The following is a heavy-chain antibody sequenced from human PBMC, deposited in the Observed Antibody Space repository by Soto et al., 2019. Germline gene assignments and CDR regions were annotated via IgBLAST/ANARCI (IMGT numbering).Heavy chain of an antibody. J-gene: IGHJ5*01. CDR1: GYPFTVFG. CDR2: MSPYNGHT. Sequence: QVQLMQSGPEVKKPGASVKVSCKASGYPFTVFGISWVRQAPGQGLEWMGWMSPYNGHTNYAQKLQGRVTMTPDTSTSTAYMELRSLRFDDTAVYYCARDPGGARGFDFWGQGTLVTVSS. D-gene: IGHD3-10*01. V-gene: IGHV1-18*01. CDR3: ARDPGGARGFDF.